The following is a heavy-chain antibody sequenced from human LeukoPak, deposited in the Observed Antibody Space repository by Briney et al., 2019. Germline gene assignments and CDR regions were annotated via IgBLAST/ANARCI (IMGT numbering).Heavy chain of an antibody. D-gene: IGHD5-24*01. CDR2: IISSSTTI. J-gene: IGHJ6*03. CDR1: GFTVISYS. CDR3: ARVDREGFNSPYYYYIDV. V-gene: IGHV3-48*04. Sequence: PGGSLRLSCAASGFTVISYSINWVRQAPGKGLGWVSYIISSSTTIYYADSVKGRFTVSRDNAKNSLYLQMNSLRAEDTAVFYCARVDREGFNSPYYYYIDVWGKGTTVTVSS.